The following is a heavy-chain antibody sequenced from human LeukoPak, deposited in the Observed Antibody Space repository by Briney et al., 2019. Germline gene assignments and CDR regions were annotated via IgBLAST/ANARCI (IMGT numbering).Heavy chain of an antibody. Sequence: PGGSLRLSCAASGFIFSNYAMSWVRQAPGKGLEWVSAIGGSGGSTFYADSVKGRFTISRDNSRKTLYLQMNSLRAEDTAVYYCAKTGGHYYGSSASYYPDYWGQGTLVTVSS. CDR3: AKTGGHYYGSSASYYPDY. D-gene: IGHD3-22*01. CDR1: GFIFSNYA. CDR2: IGGSGGST. J-gene: IGHJ4*02. V-gene: IGHV3-23*01.